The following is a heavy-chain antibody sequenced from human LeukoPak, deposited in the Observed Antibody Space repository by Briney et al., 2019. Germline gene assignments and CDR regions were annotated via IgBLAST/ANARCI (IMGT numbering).Heavy chain of an antibody. D-gene: IGHD4-17*01. V-gene: IGHV3-74*01. Sequence: GGSLRLSCGASGFTFGTYWMHWVRQAPGKGLVWVSRINSDGSKINYADSVKGRFTISRDNAKNTLYLQMNSLRAEDTAVYYCARVLFTVSDFDYWGQGTLVTVSS. J-gene: IGHJ4*02. CDR1: GFTFGTYW. CDR3: ARVLFTVSDFDY. CDR2: INSDGSKI.